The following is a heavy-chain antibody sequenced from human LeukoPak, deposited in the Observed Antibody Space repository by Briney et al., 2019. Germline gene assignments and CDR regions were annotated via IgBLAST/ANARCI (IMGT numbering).Heavy chain of an antibody. D-gene: IGHD3-10*01. CDR2: IYYSGST. CDR1: GGSISSSSYY. J-gene: IGHJ5*02. CDR3: ARGGGMELFPPSNWFDP. V-gene: IGHV4-39*01. Sequence: SETLSLTCTVSGGSISSSSYYWGWIRQPPGKGLEWIGSIYYSGSTYYNPSLKSRVTISVDTSKNQFSLKLSSVTAADTAVYYCARGGGMELFPPSNWFDPWGQGTLVTVSS.